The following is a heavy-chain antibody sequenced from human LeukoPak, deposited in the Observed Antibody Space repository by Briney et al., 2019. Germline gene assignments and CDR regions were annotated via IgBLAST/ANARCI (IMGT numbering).Heavy chain of an antibody. CDR3: ARDSKGPAF. V-gene: IGHV3-53*01. D-gene: IGHD2-15*01. CDR1: GGSFSGYY. J-gene: IGHJ4*02. Sequence: EPSETLSLICAVYGGSFSGYYWSWVRQAPGKGLEWVSVIYSDGGTYYSDYVKGRFTISRDYSKNTLYLQMSSLRVEDTAVYYCARDSKGPAFWGQGTLVTVSS. CDR2: IYSDGGT.